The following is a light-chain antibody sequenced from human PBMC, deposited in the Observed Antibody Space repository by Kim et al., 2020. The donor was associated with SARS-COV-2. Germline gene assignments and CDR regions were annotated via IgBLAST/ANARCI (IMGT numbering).Light chain of an antibody. CDR2: GNS. CDR3: QSYDSSLSGSVV. V-gene: IGLV1-40*01. CDR1: RSNIGAGYD. Sequence: VTISCTGSRSNIGAGYDVHWYQQLPGTAPKLLIYGNSNQPSGVPDRFSGSKSGTSASLAITGLQAEDEADYYCQSYDSSLSGSVVFGGGTKLTVL. J-gene: IGLJ2*01.